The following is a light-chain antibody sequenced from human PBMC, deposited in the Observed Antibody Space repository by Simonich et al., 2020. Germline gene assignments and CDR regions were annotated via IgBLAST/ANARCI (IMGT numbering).Light chain of an antibody. V-gene: IGKV1-33*01. J-gene: IGKJ2*01. Sequence: DIQMTQSPSSLSASVGDRVTITCQASQGISNYLNWYQQKPGKAPKLLNYDASNLETGVPSRFSGSGSGTDFTFTISSLQPEDIATYYCQQYDNLYTFGQGTKLEIK. CDR3: QQYDNLYT. CDR2: DAS. CDR1: QGISNY.